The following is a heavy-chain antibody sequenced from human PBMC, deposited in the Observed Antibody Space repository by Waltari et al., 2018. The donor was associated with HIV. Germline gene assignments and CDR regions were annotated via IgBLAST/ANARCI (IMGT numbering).Heavy chain of an antibody. CDR3: AGGAGRTGYYYGMDV. CDR2: IIPILGTA. V-gene: IGHV1-69*13. D-gene: IGHD6-19*01. Sequence: QVQLVQSGAEVKKPGSSVKVSCKASGGTFSSYAISWVRQAPGQGLEWMGGIIPILGTANDGQKFKGRVTITADESTSTAYMELSSLRSEDTAVYYCAGGAGRTGYYYGMDVWGQGTTVTVSS. J-gene: IGHJ6*02. CDR1: GGTFSSYA.